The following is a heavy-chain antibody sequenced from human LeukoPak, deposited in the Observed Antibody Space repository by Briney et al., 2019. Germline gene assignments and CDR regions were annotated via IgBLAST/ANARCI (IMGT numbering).Heavy chain of an antibody. D-gene: IGHD5-18*01. V-gene: IGHV4-59*01. CDR3: ARAGYSHGTGYYFDY. Sequence: PSETLSLTCTVSGGSTSSYYWSWIRQPPGKGLEGIGYIYYTGATYYNPSLKSRVTISLDTSKNQFSLKLSSVTAADAAVYYCARAGYSHGTGYYFDYWGQGALVTVSS. CDR1: GGSTSSYY. CDR2: IYYTGAT. J-gene: IGHJ4*02.